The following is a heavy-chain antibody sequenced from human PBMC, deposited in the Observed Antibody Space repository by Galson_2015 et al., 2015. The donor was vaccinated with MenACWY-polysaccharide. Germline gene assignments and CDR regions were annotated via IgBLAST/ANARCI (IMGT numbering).Heavy chain of an antibody. Sequence: SLRLSCAASGFIFSNFWMSWVRQAPGKELEWVASIKQDGSEKYLVDSVKGRFTISRDNAENSLYLQMNSLRAEDTAVYYCARERCVRGVFFDQWGQGTLVTVSS. CDR3: ARERCVRGVFFDQ. V-gene: IGHV3-7*01. J-gene: IGHJ4*02. D-gene: IGHD3-10*02. CDR2: IKQDGSEK. CDR1: GFIFSNFW.